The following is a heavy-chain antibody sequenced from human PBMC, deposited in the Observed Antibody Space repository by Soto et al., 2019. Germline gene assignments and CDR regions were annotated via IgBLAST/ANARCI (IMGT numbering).Heavy chain of an antibody. Sequence: QVQLVQSGADVKKPGASVKVSCKASGYTFTSYDINWVREATGQGVEWMGLVNPNSGNTGYAHKFQGRVTMTRNTSMSTAYMELSSLRSEDTAVYYCARKRTGTTSMDVWGQGTTVTVSS. CDR3: ARKRTGTTSMDV. D-gene: IGHD1-1*01. CDR1: GYTFTSYD. J-gene: IGHJ6*02. CDR2: VNPNSGNT. V-gene: IGHV1-8*01.